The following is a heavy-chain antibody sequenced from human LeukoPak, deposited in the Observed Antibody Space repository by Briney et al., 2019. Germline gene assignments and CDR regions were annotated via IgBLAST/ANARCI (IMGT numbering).Heavy chain of an antibody. V-gene: IGHV1-2*02. CDR2: INPNSGGT. Sequence: ASVKVSCKASGYIFTGYYMHWVRQAPGQGLEWMGWINPNSGGTKYAQQFHGRVTITRDTSISTASMELSRLTSDDTAVYYCARGEGDSSSWPLNYWGQGTLVPVSS. CDR3: ARGEGDSSSWPLNY. J-gene: IGHJ4*02. D-gene: IGHD6-13*01. CDR1: GYIFTGYY.